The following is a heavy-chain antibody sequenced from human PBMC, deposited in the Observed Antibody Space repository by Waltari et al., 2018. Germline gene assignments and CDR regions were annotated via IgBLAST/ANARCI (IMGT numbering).Heavy chain of an antibody. Sequence: QLHLHESGPGLVKPSETLSLTCSVSGGSITSNRHYWGWIRQPPGKGPEWTGTISYSGANYNNPSLKSRVTIAVDTSKNQYSLKLTSVTAADTAVYYCATYIGASIGTAAFDVWGQGTMVTVSS. D-gene: IGHD5-12*01. J-gene: IGHJ3*01. CDR2: ISYSGAN. CDR1: GGSITSNRHY. V-gene: IGHV4-39*01. CDR3: ATYIGASIGTAAFDV.